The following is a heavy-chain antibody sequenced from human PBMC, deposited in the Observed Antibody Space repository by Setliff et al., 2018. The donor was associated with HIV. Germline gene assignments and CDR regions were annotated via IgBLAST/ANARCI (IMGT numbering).Heavy chain of an antibody. J-gene: IGHJ4*02. Sequence: PGGSLRLSCAASGFTFSTYWMHWVRQAPGKGLVWVSQISPDGSFTRYADSVKGRFTISRDSAKNTLYLQMDSLRAEDTAVYYCTRGGSYSPGDYWGQGALVTVSS. CDR1: GFTFSTYW. V-gene: IGHV3-74*01. D-gene: IGHD1-26*01. CDR2: ISPDGSFT. CDR3: TRGGSYSPGDY.